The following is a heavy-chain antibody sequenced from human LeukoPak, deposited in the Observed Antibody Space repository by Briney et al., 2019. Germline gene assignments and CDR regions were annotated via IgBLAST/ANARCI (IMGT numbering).Heavy chain of an antibody. CDR3: ARDMSASVWFGELLPPGFDY. D-gene: IGHD3-10*01. J-gene: IGHJ4*02. CDR2: ISYDGGNK. V-gene: IGHV3-30-3*01. CDR1: GFTFSSYA. Sequence: PGRSLRLSCAASGFTFSSYAMHWVRQAPGKGLEWVAVISYDGGNKYYADSVKGRFTISRDNSKNTLYLQMNSLRAEDTAVYYCARDMSASVWFGELLPPGFDYWGQGTLVTVSS.